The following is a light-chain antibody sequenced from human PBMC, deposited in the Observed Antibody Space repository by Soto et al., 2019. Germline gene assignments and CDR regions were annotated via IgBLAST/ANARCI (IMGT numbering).Light chain of an antibody. Sequence: EIVLTQSPGTLSLSPGERVTLSCRASQSVSSSYLAWYQQKPSQAPRLLIYGASSRATGIPDRFSGRGSGTDFTLTISRLEPEDFAVYYCQQYGSSPVVTFGGGTKVEIK. J-gene: IGKJ4*01. V-gene: IGKV3-20*01. CDR1: QSVSSSY. CDR3: QQYGSSPVVT. CDR2: GAS.